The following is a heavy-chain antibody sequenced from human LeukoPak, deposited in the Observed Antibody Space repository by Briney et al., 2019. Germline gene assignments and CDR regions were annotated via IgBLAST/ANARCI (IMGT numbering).Heavy chain of an antibody. CDR2: ISSDGSNI. D-gene: IGHD1-14*01. Sequence: PGGSLRLSCAASGFTFSSYGMHWVRQAPGKGLEWVAVISSDGSNIYYGDSVQGRFIISRDNSINTVYLQMNSLRPEDTAVYYCAKARYGAGPFDYWGQGTLVTVSS. CDR1: GFTFSSYG. V-gene: IGHV3-30*18. CDR3: AKARYGAGPFDY. J-gene: IGHJ4*02.